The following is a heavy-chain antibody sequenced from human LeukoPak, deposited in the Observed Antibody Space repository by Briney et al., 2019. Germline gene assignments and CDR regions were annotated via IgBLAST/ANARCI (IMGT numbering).Heavy chain of an antibody. Sequence: SVKVSCKASGYTFTSYGISWVRQAPGQGLEWMGRIIPILGIANYAQKFQGRVTITADKSTSTAYMELSSLRSEDTAVYYCARGENPLYYYGSNFGFDPWGQGTLVTVSS. J-gene: IGHJ5*02. D-gene: IGHD3-22*01. CDR3: ARGENPLYYYGSNFGFDP. CDR1: GYTFTSYG. V-gene: IGHV1-69*04. CDR2: IIPILGIA.